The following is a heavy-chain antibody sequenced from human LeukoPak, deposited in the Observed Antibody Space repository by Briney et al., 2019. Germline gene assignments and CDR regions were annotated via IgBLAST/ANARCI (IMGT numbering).Heavy chain of an antibody. V-gene: IGHV4-59*01. Sequence: PSETLSLTCTVSGGSISSYYGSWIRQPPGKGLEWIGYIYYSGSTNYNPSLKSRVTISVDTSKNQFSLKLSSVTAADTAVYYCAGSSTGGYYYMDVWGKGTTVTVSS. D-gene: IGHD2-2*01. CDR3: AGSSTGGYYYMDV. J-gene: IGHJ6*03. CDR1: GGSISSYY. CDR2: IYYSGST.